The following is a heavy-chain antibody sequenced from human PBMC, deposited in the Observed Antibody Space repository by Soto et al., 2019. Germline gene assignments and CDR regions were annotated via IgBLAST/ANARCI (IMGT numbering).Heavy chain of an antibody. Sequence: GSLRLSCAASGFTFSSYAMSWVRQAPGKGLEWVSAISGSGGSTYYADSVKGRFTISRDNSKNTLYLQMNSLRAEDTAVYYCAKDSHCSSTSCLPFDYWGQGTLVTVSS. CDR1: GFTFSSYA. CDR2: ISGSGGST. V-gene: IGHV3-23*01. D-gene: IGHD2-2*01. CDR3: AKDSHCSSTSCLPFDY. J-gene: IGHJ4*02.